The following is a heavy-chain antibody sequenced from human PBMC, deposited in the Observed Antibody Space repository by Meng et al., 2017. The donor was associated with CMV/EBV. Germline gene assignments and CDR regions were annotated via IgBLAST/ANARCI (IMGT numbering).Heavy chain of an antibody. CDR2: INHSGST. D-gene: IGHD1-1*01. Sequence: SETLSLTCAVYGGSFSGYYWSWIRQPPGKGLEWIGEINHSGSTNYNPSLKSRVTISVDTSKNQFSLKLSSVTAADTAVYYCARFDGGYIGYHYYYGMDVWGQGTTVTVSS. J-gene: IGHJ6*02. CDR1: GGSFSGYY. V-gene: IGHV4-34*01. CDR3: ARFDGGYIGYHYYYGMDV.